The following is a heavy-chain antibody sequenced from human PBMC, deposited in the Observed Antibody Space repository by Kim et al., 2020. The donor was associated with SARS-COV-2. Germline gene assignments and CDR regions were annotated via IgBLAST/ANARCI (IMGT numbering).Heavy chain of an antibody. D-gene: IGHD2-2*01. J-gene: IGHJ6*02. CDR2: IIPIFGTA. Sequence: SVKVSCKASGGTFSSYAISWVRQAPGQGLEWMGGIIPIFGTANYAQKFQGRVTITADESTSTAYMELSSLRSEDTAVYYCARERGETLALVVVPPYYGMDVWGQGTTVTVSS. CDR3: ARERGETLALVVVPPYYGMDV. CDR1: GGTFSSYA. V-gene: IGHV1-69*13.